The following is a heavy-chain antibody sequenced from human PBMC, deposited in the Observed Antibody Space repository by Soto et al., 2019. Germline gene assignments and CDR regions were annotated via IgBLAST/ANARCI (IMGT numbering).Heavy chain of an antibody. CDR2: IGKSGDT. CDR1: GFTFSSYD. CDR3: ARGLYGSGSQHTHNWFDP. J-gene: IGHJ5*02. Sequence: EVPLVESGGGLVQPVWSLRLSCAASGFTFSSYDMHWVRQATGKGLEWVSAIGKSGDTYYSDSVKGRFTISRENAKKSLYLQMDSLRAGDTAVYYCARGLYGSGSQHTHNWFDPWGQGTLVTVSS. V-gene: IGHV3-13*04. D-gene: IGHD3-10*01.